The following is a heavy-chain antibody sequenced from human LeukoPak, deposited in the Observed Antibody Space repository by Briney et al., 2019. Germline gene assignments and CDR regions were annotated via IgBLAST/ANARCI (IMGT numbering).Heavy chain of an antibody. CDR3: ARDRYDSSGTHWFDP. Sequence: GGSLRLSCAASGFTFSSYGMHWVRQAPGRGLEWVSYIGGSGVYRNYADSVKGRFTISRDNTKNSLSLQMNSLRVEDTAVYYCARDRYDSSGTHWFDPWGQGTLVTVSS. J-gene: IGHJ5*02. D-gene: IGHD3-22*01. CDR2: IGGSGVYR. CDR1: GFTFSSYG. V-gene: IGHV3-21*05.